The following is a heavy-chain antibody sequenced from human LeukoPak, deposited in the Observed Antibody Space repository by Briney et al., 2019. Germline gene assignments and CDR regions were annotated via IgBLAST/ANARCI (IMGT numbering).Heavy chain of an antibody. CDR3: ARGGLWVVRPVDY. CDR1: GGSFSGYY. CDR2: VNHSGST. V-gene: IGHV4-34*01. D-gene: IGHD3-10*01. Sequence: SETLSLTCAVYGGSFSGYYWSWIRQPPGKGLEWIGEVNHSGSTNYNPSPKSRVTISVDTSKNQFSLKLSSVTAADTAVYYCARGGLWVVRPVDYWGQGTLVTVSS. J-gene: IGHJ4*02.